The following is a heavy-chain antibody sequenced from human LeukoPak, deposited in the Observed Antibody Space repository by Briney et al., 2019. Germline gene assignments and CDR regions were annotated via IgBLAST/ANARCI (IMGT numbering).Heavy chain of an antibody. J-gene: IGHJ4*02. V-gene: IGHV3-23*01. CDR3: AKNVVVKRYIDF. CDR1: GFTFSNHA. CDR2: ISGGGRTP. D-gene: IGHD2-15*01. Sequence: PGGSLRLSCAASGFTFSNHAMSWVRQAPEKGLQWVAVISGGGRTPEYEDFVKGRFNISRDNSKNTLSLQMNSLTVEDTAIYFCAKNVVVKRYIDFWGQGTLVTVSS.